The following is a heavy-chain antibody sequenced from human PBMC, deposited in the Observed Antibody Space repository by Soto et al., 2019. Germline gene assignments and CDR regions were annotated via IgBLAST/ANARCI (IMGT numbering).Heavy chain of an antibody. Sequence: QVQLVQSGAEVKKPGSSVKVSCKASGGTFSSYAISWVRQAPGQGLEWMGGIIPIFGTANYAQKFQGRVTITADESTSTDYLELSSLRSEAKAVYYCARGRQPLDGNGDFDAFDIWGQGTMVTVSS. J-gene: IGHJ3*02. V-gene: IGHV1-69*01. CDR1: GGTFSSYA. D-gene: IGHD4-17*01. CDR2: IIPIFGTA. CDR3: ARGRQPLDGNGDFDAFDI.